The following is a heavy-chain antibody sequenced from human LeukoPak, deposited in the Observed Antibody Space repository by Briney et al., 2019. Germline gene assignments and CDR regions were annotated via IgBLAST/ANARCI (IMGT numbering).Heavy chain of an antibody. Sequence: PGGSLRLSCAASGFTFSSYGMHWVRQAPGKGLEWVAVISYDGSNKYYADSVKGRFTISRDNSKNTLYLQMNSLRAEDTAVYYCAKDGVRGTYCSGGSCYSRGIGYWGQGTLVTVSS. CDR1: GFTFSSYG. J-gene: IGHJ4*02. V-gene: IGHV3-30*18. D-gene: IGHD2-15*01. CDR3: AKDGVRGTYCSGGSCYSRGIGY. CDR2: ISYDGSNK.